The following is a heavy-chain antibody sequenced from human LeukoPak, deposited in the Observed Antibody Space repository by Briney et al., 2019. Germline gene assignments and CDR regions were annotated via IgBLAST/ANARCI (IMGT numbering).Heavy chain of an antibody. Sequence: ASVKVSCKTSGYRFATYAITWVRQAPGQGLEWMGWINTNTGQPAYAQGFTGRFVFSLDTSVTTAYLQITSLKTEDTAEYYCARWVAAADPWGQGTLVTVSS. V-gene: IGHV7-4-1*02. CDR3: ARWVAAADP. CDR2: INTNTGQP. CDR1: GYRFATYA. J-gene: IGHJ5*02. D-gene: IGHD6-13*01.